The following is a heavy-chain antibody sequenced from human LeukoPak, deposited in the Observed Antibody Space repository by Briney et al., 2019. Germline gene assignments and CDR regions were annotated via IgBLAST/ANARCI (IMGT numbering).Heavy chain of an antibody. V-gene: IGHV1-2*02. J-gene: IGHJ4*02. CDR1: GYTFTGYY. Sequence: ASVKVSCKASGYTFTGYYMHWVRQAPGQGVEWMGWINPNSGGTNYAQKFEGRVTMTRDTSISTAYMELSRLRSDDTAVYYCARVAIFGVEVKGWGDYWGQGTLVTVSS. CDR3: ARVAIFGVEVKGWGDY. D-gene: IGHD3-3*01. CDR2: INPNSGGT.